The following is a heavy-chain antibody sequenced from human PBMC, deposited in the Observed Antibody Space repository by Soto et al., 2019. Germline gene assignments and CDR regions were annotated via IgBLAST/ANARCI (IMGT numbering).Heavy chain of an antibody. CDR1: GFSLSISGVG. J-gene: IGHJ4*02. V-gene: IGHV2-5*02. D-gene: IGHD4-17*01. CDR3: AHSYYGDWTY. CDR2: IYWDDGN. Sequence: QITLKESGPTLVKPTQTLTLTCTSPGFSLSISGVGVGWVRQPPGKALEWLALIYWDDGNRYSPSLKSRLTNTKDTSKNQVVLTMTNMDPEDTATYYCAHSYYGDWTYWGQGTLVTVSS.